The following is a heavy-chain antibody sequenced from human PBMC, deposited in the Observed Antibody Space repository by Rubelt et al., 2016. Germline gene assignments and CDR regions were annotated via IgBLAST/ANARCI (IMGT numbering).Heavy chain of an antibody. Sequence: QVQLQESGPGLMKLSETLSLICTVSGGSVNSASYYCSWIRQPPGKTLEWIGYVFHTGATNYNPSLKCRVIMSVDTSKNQCSLMLRSVTAADTAVYYCARGEFKWSYYYYGMDVWGQGTSVTVSS. CDR1: GGSVNSASYY. J-gene: IGHJ6*02. V-gene: IGHV4-61*01. D-gene: IGHD3-10*01. CDR3: ARGEFKWSYYYYGMDV. CDR2: VFHTGAT.